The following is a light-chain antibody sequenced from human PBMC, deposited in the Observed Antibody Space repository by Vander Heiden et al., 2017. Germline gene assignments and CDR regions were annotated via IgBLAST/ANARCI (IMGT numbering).Light chain of an antibody. Sequence: QSALTQPPSASGSPGQSVTIPCTGTSSDVGAYNYLSWYQQHPGKAPKVMIYEVSKRPSGVADRFSGSKSGNTASLTVSGLRADDEADYYCSSYAGRSNYVVFGGGTKLTVL. CDR3: SSYAGRSNYVV. J-gene: IGLJ2*01. CDR2: EVS. V-gene: IGLV2-8*01. CDR1: SSDVGAYNY.